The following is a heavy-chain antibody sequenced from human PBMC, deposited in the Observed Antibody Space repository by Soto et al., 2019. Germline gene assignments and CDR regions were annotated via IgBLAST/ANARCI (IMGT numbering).Heavy chain of an antibody. CDR1: GGSISSYY. CDR3: ARARRYFDYDFDY. J-gene: IGHJ4*02. CDR2: IYYSGST. V-gene: IGHV4-59*01. Sequence: SETLSLTCTVSGGSISSYYCSWIRQPPGKGLEWIGYIYYSGSTNYNPSLKSRVTISVDTSKNQFSLKLSSVTAADTAVYYCARARRYFDYDFDYWGQGTLVTVSS. D-gene: IGHD3-9*01.